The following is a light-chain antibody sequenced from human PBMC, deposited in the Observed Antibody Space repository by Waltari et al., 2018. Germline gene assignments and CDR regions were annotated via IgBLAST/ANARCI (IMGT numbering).Light chain of an antibody. CDR1: KLGDKY. CDR3: QAWDNSTVV. V-gene: IGLV3-1*01. J-gene: IGLJ2*01. Sequence: SYELTQPPSVSVSPGQTASIPCSGDKLGDKYASWYQQKPGQSPVLVIYQDDKRPSGITERFSGSNSGDTATLTIGGTQATAEADYFWQAWDNSTVVFGGGTKLTVL. CDR2: QDD.